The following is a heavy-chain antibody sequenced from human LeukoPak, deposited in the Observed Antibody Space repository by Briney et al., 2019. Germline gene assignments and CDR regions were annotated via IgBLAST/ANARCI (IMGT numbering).Heavy chain of an antibody. CDR2: VSYDATNK. Sequence: PGGSLRLSCAASGFTFSSYGMHWVRQAPGKGLEWVAVVSYDATNKYYTDSVKGRFTISRDDSRDTLYLQMNSLRAEDTAVYYCAKDRIVGATDDYYYYGMDVWGQGTTVTVSS. J-gene: IGHJ6*02. CDR3: AKDRIVGATDDYYYYGMDV. CDR1: GFTFSSYG. D-gene: IGHD1-26*01. V-gene: IGHV3-30*18.